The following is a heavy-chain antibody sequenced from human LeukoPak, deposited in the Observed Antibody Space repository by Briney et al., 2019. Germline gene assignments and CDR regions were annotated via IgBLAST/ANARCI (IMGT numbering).Heavy chain of an antibody. CDR1: GGSISSYY. V-gene: IGHV4-59*01. Sequence: SETLSLTCTVSGGSISSYYWSWIRQPPGKGLEWIGYIYYSGSTNYNPSLKSRVTISVDTSKNQFSLKLSSVTAADTAVYYCARALWFGESTSYYYGMDVWGQGTTVTVSS. CDR2: IYYSGST. D-gene: IGHD3-10*01. J-gene: IGHJ6*02. CDR3: ARALWFGESTSYYYGMDV.